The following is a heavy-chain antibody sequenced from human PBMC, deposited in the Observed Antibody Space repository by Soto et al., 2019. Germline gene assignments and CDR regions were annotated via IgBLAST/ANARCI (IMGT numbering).Heavy chain of an antibody. CDR2: ISAYNGNT. D-gene: IGHD2-8*01. CDR3: AREVDGVYYYYGMDV. Sequence: ASVKVSCKASGDTFTSYGISWVRQAPGQGLEWMGWISAYNGNTNYAQKLQGRVTMTTDTSTSTDYMELRSLRSDDTAVYYCAREVDGVYYYYGMDVWGQGTRVTVSS. V-gene: IGHV1-18*04. J-gene: IGHJ6*02. CDR1: GDTFTSYG.